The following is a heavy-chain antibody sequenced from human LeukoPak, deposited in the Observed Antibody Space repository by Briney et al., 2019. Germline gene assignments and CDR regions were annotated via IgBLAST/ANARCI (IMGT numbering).Heavy chain of an antibody. J-gene: IGHJ6*03. CDR3: ARGKLELPYDYYYMDV. CDR2: IYYSGST. V-gene: IGHV4-39*01. Sequence: SETLSLTCTVSGGSISSSSYYWGWIRQPPGKGLEWIGSIYYSGSTYYNPSLKSRVTISVDTSKNQFSLKLSSVTAADTAVYYCARGKLELPYDYYYMDVWGKGTTVTVSS. CDR1: GGSISSSSYY. D-gene: IGHD1-1*01.